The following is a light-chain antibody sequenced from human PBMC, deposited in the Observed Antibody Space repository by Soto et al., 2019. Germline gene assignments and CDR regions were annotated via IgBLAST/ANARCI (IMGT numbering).Light chain of an antibody. CDR2: EVS. CDR1: SSDVGSYDY. CDR3: SSYTYSSTLVV. J-gene: IGLJ3*02. V-gene: IGLV2-14*01. Sequence: QSALTQPASVSGSPGQSITISCTGTSSDVGSYDYVSWYQQHPGKAPKLMLYEVSNRPSGISNRFSGSKSGNTASLTISGLQAEDEADYYCSSYTYSSTLVVFGGGTKLTVL.